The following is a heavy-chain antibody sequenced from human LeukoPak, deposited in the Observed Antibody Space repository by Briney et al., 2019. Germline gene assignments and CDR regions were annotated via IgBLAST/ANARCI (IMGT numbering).Heavy chain of an antibody. CDR3: ATRYLYYYDSSGYFY. CDR1: GYTLTELS. CDR2: FDPEDGET. V-gene: IGHV1-24*01. D-gene: IGHD3-22*01. J-gene: IGHJ4*02. Sequence: ASVKVSCKVSGYTLTELSMHWVRQAPGKGLEWVGGFDPEDGETIYAQKFQGRVTMTEDTSTDTAYMELSSLRSEDTAVYYCATRYLYYYDSSGYFYWGQGTLVTVSS.